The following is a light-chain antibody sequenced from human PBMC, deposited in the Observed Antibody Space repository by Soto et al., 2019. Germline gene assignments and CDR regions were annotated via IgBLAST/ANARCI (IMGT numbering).Light chain of an antibody. CDR1: QSVGTN. CDR3: QQYNNWPPWT. J-gene: IGKJ1*01. Sequence: IVMTQSPATLSVSPGERATLSCRASQSVGTNLAWYQHRPGQAPRLLIHGASTRATGIPARFSGSGSGTEFTLTISNPQSEDLAVYYCQQYNNWPPWTFGQGTKVEIK. V-gene: IGKV3-15*01. CDR2: GAS.